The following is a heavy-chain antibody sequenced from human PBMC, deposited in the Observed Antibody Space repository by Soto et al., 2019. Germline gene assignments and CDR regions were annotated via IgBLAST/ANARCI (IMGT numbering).Heavy chain of an antibody. CDR1: GGSISSGGYY. CDR2: IYYSGST. CDR3: ARAGSYLNHWFDP. J-gene: IGHJ5*02. V-gene: IGHV4-31*03. D-gene: IGHD1-26*01. Sequence: PSETLSLTCTVSGGSISSGGYYWSWIRQHPGKGLEWIGYIYYSGSTYYNPSLKSRVTISVDTSKNQFSLKLSSVTAADTAVYYCARAGSYLNHWFDPWGQGTLVTVSS.